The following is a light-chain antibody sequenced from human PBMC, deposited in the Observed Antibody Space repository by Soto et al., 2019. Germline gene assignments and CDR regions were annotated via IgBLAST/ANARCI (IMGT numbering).Light chain of an antibody. CDR2: DAS. V-gene: IGKV1D-16*01. J-gene: IGKJ4*01. Sequence: DVQMTQSPSSLSASVGDRVTITCRASQDINSYLAWYQQKPGNAPKSLIYDASSLQTGVPSRFSGCESGTDFTLTISNLQPEDSATYYCQQYNIYPLTFGGGTKVEIK. CDR1: QDINSY. CDR3: QQYNIYPLT.